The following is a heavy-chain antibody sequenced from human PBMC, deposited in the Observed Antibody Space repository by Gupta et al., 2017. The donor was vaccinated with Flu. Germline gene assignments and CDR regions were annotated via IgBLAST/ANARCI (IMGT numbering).Heavy chain of an antibody. CDR1: GYTFIDYY. CDR3: AMGAESFDY. Sequence: VQLVQPGAEVKKPGASVKVSCKASGYTFIDYYIHWVRQAPGQGLEWMGWMNPKTGGSMVAQKFQGRVTMTRDTSISTAYMELTRLRSDDTAVYYCAMGAESFDYWGQGTLVTVPS. V-gene: IGHV1-2*02. D-gene: IGHD1-26*01. J-gene: IGHJ4*02. CDR2: MNPKTGGS.